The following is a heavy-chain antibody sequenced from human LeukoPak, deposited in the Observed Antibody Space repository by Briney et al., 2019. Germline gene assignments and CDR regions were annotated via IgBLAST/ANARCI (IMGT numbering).Heavy chain of an antibody. J-gene: IGHJ4*02. CDR2: MNPNSGNT. Sequence: ASVKVSCKASGYTFTSYDINWVRQATGQGLEWMGWMNPNSGNTGYAQKFQGRVTMTRNTSISTAYMELSSLRSEDTAVYYCARVDCSGGSCYSPGDYWGQGTLVTVSS. V-gene: IGHV1-8*01. D-gene: IGHD2-15*01. CDR1: GYTFTSYD. CDR3: ARVDCSGGSCYSPGDY.